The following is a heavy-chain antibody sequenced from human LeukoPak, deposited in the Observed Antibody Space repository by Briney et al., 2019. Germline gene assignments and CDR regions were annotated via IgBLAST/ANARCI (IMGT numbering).Heavy chain of an antibody. J-gene: IGHJ4*02. D-gene: IGHD3-9*01. CDR3: ARGTRLYDILTGYYLSY. CDR2: INPNSGGT. V-gene: IGHV1-2*02. Sequence: VASVKVSCKASGYTFTGYYMHWVRQAPGQGLEWMGWINPNSGGTNYAQKFQGRVTMTRDTSISTAYMELSRLRSDDTAVYYCARGTRLYDILTGYYLSYWGQGTLVTVSS. CDR1: GYTFTGYY.